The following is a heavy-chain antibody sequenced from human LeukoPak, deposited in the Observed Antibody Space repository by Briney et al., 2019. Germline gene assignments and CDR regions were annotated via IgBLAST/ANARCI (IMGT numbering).Heavy chain of an antibody. CDR2: INPNSGGT. J-gene: IGHJ4*02. CDR3: ARANNGDYGSFY. D-gene: IGHD4-17*01. Sequence: ASVKVSCKASGYTFTGYYMHWVRQAPGQGLEWMGWINPNSGGTNYAQKLQGRVTMTTDTSTSTAYMELRSLRSDDTAVYYCARANNGDYGSFYGGQGTLVTVSS. V-gene: IGHV1-2*02. CDR1: GYTFTGYY.